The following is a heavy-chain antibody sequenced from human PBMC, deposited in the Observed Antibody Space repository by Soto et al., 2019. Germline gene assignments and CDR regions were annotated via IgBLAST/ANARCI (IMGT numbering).Heavy chain of an antibody. CDR1: GGSISSSSYY. D-gene: IGHD3-10*01. CDR2: IFHTGST. V-gene: IGHV4-61*05. Sequence: PSETLSLTCTVSGGSISSSSYYWGWIRQPPGKGLEWIGFIFHTGSTNYNPSLKGRVTISVDTSKNQFSLKLSSVTAADTAVYYCARRVNYYGSGSLNFDYWGQGTLVTVSS. J-gene: IGHJ4*02. CDR3: ARRVNYYGSGSLNFDY.